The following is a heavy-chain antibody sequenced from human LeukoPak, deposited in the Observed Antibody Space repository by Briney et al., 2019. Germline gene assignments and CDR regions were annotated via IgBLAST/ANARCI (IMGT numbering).Heavy chain of an antibody. CDR2: IYYSGST. D-gene: IGHD3-3*01. J-gene: IGHJ4*02. V-gene: IGHV4-39*01. CDR3: ARQPPVLRFLEWSYYFDY. CDR1: GGSISSSSYY. Sequence: PSETLSLTCTVSGGSISSSSYYWGWIRQPPGKGLEWIGSIYYSGSTYYNPSLKSLVTISVDTSKNQFSLKLSSVTAADTAVYYCARQPPVLRFLEWSYYFDYWGQGTLVTVSS.